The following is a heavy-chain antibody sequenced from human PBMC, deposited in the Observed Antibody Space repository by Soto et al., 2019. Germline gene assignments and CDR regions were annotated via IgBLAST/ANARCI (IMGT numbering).Heavy chain of an antibody. Sequence: QVQLQESGPGLVKPSQTLSLTCTVSGDSMGSGDYYWTWIRQPPGKGLEWIGYIYYIGTTFYNPSLEIRVNISIDTSKNHFSLRLTSVTAADTAVYYCSRVSTYYGFLTWGQGTLVTVSS. V-gene: IGHV4-30-4*01. J-gene: IGHJ5*02. D-gene: IGHD3-10*01. CDR2: IYYIGTT. CDR3: SRVSTYYGFLT. CDR1: GDSMGSGDYY.